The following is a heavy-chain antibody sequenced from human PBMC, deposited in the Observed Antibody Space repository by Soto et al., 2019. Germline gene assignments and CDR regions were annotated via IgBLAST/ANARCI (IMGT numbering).Heavy chain of an antibody. CDR2: IYYSGTT. J-gene: IGHJ4*02. CDR1: GFTFSNAW. D-gene: IGHD1-7*01. CDR3: ARDRGTTVDY. V-gene: IGHV4-4*02. Sequence: GSLRLSCAASGFTFSNAWMNWVRQAPGKGLEWIGSIYYSGTTYYNPSLKSRVTISVDTSKNQFSLKLSSVTAADTAVYYCARDRGTTVDYWGQGTLVTVPQ.